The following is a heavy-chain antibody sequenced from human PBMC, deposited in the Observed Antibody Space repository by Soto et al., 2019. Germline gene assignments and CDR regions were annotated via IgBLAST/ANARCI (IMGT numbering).Heavy chain of an antibody. D-gene: IGHD5-12*01. V-gene: IGHV4-59*01. CDR3: AREGNLGRWLQPLDF. CDR1: GDSISAYS. J-gene: IGHJ4*02. CDR2: IHYNGNT. Sequence: QVQLQVSGPGLVKPSETLSLTCTVSGDSISAYSWSWVRQPPGKGLEWIGNIHYNGNTKYSPSLKSRVTMSVDPSKNHFSLRLISVTAADTAIYFCAREGNLGRWLQPLDFWGQGTLVTVSS.